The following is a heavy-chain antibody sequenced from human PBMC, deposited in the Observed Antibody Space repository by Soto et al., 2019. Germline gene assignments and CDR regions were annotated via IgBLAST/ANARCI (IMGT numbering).Heavy chain of an antibody. J-gene: IGHJ5*02. CDR2: IWYDGSNK. CDR1: GFTFSSYG. CDR3: AKGAPVTTRGWFDP. D-gene: IGHD4-4*01. V-gene: IGHV3-33*06. Sequence: QVPLVESGGGVVQPGRSLRLSCAASGFTFSSYGMHWVRQAPGKGLEWVAVIWYDGSNKYYADSVKGRFTISRDNSKNTLYRQMNSVRAEDKAVYYCAKGAPVTTRGWFDPWGQGTLVTVSS.